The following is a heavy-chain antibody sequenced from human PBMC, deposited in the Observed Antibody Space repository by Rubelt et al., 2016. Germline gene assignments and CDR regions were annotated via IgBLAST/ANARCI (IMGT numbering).Heavy chain of an antibody. D-gene: IGHD6-19*01. Sequence: EVQLVESGGGLAQPGGSLRLSCAASGFTFSSYDLHWVRQATGKGLEWVSAIGTAGDPYYPGAVKGRYTMSRESAKNSLYLQMNSLRAGDTAVYYCARGGGSGWPYDYWGQGTLVTVSS. CDR1: GFTFSSYD. CDR3: ARGGGSGWPYDY. CDR2: IGTAGDP. V-gene: IGHV3-13*05. J-gene: IGHJ4*02.